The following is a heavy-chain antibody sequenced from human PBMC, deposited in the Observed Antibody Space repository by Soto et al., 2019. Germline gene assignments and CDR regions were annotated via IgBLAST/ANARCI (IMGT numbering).Heavy chain of an antibody. Sequence: GASVKVSCKASGYTFTSYYMNWVRQAPGQGLEWLGIINPSGGYTTYAQRFLGRVTMTSDTSTSTVHMELGSLTSEDTAVYYCVFVGGNVVVTDLYDLWARGTLV. V-gene: IGHV1-46*01. CDR2: INPSGGYT. CDR1: GYTFTSYY. D-gene: IGHD2-21*02. CDR3: VFVGGNVVVTDLYDL. J-gene: IGHJ2*01.